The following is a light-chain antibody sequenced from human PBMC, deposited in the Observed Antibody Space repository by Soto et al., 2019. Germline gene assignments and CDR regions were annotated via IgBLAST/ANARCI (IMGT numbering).Light chain of an antibody. CDR3: QQYKKWPRT. CDR1: QIVSSN. V-gene: IGKV3-15*01. Sequence: EIALTHSPATLSMSPLERAPLSFIASQIVSSNFAWYQQKPGQAPRLLIYDASTRATGIPARLTGSGSGTEFTLTISSLHSEDFAVYYCQQYKKWPRTFGHGTKVDIK. CDR2: DAS. J-gene: IGKJ1*01.